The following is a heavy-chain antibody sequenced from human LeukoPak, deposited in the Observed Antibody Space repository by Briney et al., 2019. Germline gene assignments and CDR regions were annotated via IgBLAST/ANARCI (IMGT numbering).Heavy chain of an antibody. D-gene: IGHD6-6*01. Sequence: SETLSLTCTVSGGSISSGNYFWTWIRQPAGKGLEWIGRIYTSGSTNYNPSLKSRVTISVDTSKNQFSLKLSSVTAADTAVYYCARDLEYVGAFDIWGQGTMATVSS. CDR2: IYTSGST. J-gene: IGHJ3*02. V-gene: IGHV4-61*02. CDR3: ARDLEYVGAFDI. CDR1: GGSISSGNYF.